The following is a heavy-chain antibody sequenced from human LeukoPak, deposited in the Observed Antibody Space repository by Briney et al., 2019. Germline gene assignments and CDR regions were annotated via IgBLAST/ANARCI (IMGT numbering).Heavy chain of an antibody. V-gene: IGHV4-59*08. CDR1: GGSMNSYY. J-gene: IGHJ5*02. Sequence: PSETLSLTCSVSGGSMNSYYWSWIRQSPGKGLEWIGYIYYSVSTNYNPSLNSRVTISVDTSKNQFSLKLSSVTAADTAVYYCAGGYSSSWYWFDPWGQGTLVTVSS. CDR3: AGGYSSSWYWFDP. CDR2: IYYSVST. D-gene: IGHD6-13*01.